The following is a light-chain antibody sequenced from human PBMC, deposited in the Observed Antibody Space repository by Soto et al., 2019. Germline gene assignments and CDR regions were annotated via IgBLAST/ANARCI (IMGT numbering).Light chain of an antibody. CDR2: NND. Sequence: QSVLTQAPSVSGTPGQRVTISCSGSSSNIGSNTVNWYQQLPGTAPKLLIYNNDQRPSGVPDRFSGYKSGTSASLAIGGLQSEDEADYYCAAWDDSLNGWVFGGGTKVTVL. V-gene: IGLV1-44*01. J-gene: IGLJ3*02. CDR1: SSNIGSNT. CDR3: AAWDDSLNGWV.